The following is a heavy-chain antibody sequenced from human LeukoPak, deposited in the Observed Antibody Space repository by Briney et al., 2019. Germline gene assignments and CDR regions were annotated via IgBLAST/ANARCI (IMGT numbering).Heavy chain of an antibody. CDR1: GLTFSNAW. CDR2: IKRKSDGGTT. J-gene: IGHJ4*02. CDR3: TTELDVRPNHY. V-gene: IGHV3-15*01. Sequence: GGSLRLSCAASGLTFSNAWMSWVPQPPGKGLEWVGRIKRKSDGGTTDYAAPVKGRFTISRDDSKNTLYLQMNSLKSEDTAVYYCTTELDVRPNHYWGQGTLVTVSS. D-gene: IGHD1-14*01.